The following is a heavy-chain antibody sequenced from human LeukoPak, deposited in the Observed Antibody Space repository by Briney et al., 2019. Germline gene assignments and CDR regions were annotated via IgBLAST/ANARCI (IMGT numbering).Heavy chain of an antibody. CDR2: INPNSGAT. CDR1: GYIFTGYY. J-gene: IGHJ4*02. Sequence: ASVKVSCKASGYIFTGYYMHWVRQAPGQGLEWMGWINPNSGATNYAQKFQGRVTMTRDTSISTAYMELSRLRSDDTAVFYCARSPHILTGENFDYWGQGTLVTVSS. CDR3: ARSPHILTGENFDY. V-gene: IGHV1-2*02. D-gene: IGHD3-9*01.